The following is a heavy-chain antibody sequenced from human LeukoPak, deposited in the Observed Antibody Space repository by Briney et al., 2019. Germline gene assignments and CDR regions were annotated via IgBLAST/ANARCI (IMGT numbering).Heavy chain of an antibody. J-gene: IGHJ4*02. V-gene: IGHV3-30*02. Sequence: PGGSLRLSCAASGFTFINYGMHWVCQAPGKGLEWVAFIGYDGSNKYYADSVKGRFTISRDDSKNTVYLQMNSLRPEDTGVYYCAKGQVIDFWGQGTLVAVSS. CDR3: AKGQVIDF. CDR1: GFTFINYG. CDR2: IGYDGSNK.